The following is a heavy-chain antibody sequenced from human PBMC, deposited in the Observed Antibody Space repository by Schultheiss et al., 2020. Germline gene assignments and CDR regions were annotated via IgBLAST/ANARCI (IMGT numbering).Heavy chain of an antibody. CDR2: IWYDGSNK. J-gene: IGHJ5*02. CDR1: GSTLSGYA. Sequence: SLKISCAASGSTLSGYAMHWVRQAPGKGLEWVAVIWYDGSNKYYADSVKGRFTISRDNSKNTLYLQMNSLRAEDTAVYYCARDPTGTTAGFDPWGQGTLVTGSS. CDR3: ARDPTGTTAGFDP. V-gene: IGHV3-33*08. D-gene: IGHD1-1*01.